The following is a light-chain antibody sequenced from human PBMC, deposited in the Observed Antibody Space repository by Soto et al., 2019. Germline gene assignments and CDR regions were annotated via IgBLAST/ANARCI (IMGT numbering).Light chain of an antibody. CDR3: QQYGSSVLT. V-gene: IGKV3-20*01. J-gene: IGKJ4*01. CDR2: DAS. CDR1: QSVSNSY. Sequence: EIVLTQSPGTVSLSPGERTTLSCRASQSVSNSYLAWYQQKPGQAPRLLIYDASSRATGIPDRFSGSGSGTDSTLTISRLEPEDFAVYYCQQYGSSVLTFGGVTKVEIK.